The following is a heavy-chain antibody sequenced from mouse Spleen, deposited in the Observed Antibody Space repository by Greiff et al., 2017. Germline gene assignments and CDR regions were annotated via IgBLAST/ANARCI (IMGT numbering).Heavy chain of an antibody. CDR3: ARYGYDAAMDY. CDR1: GYAFSSYW. V-gene: IGHV1-80*01. D-gene: IGHD2-2*01. J-gene: IGHJ4*01. Sequence: VKLQESGAELVKPGASVKISCKASGYAFSSYWMNWVKQRPGKGLEWIGQIYPGDGDTNYNGKFKGKATLTADKSSSTAYMQLSSLTSEDSAVYFCARYGYDAAMDYWGQGTSVTVSS. CDR2: IYPGDGDT.